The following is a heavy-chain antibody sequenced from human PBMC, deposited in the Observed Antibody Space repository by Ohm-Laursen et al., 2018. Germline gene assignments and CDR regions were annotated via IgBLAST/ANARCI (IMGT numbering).Heavy chain of an antibody. D-gene: IGHD5-18*01. Sequence: PGTLSLTCAVYGGSFSGYSWNWIRQPPGKGLEWIGQINHSGSTNYNPSLKSRVTISVDTSKNHFSLKLSSVTAADTAVYYCARVHLRYSYARSRNGMDVWGQGTTVTVSS. CDR1: GGSFSGYS. CDR3: ARVHLRYSYARSRNGMDV. V-gene: IGHV4-34*01. CDR2: INHSGST. J-gene: IGHJ6*02.